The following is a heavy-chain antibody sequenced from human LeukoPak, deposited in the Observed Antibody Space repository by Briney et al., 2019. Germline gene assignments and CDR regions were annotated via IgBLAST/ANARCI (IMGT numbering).Heavy chain of an antibody. CDR2: MSYDGSNK. D-gene: IGHD5-18*01. J-gene: IGHJ4*02. V-gene: IGHV3-30*04. CDR1: GFIFSSYA. CDR3: AKGFGYSYGLDY. Sequence: GGSLRLSCAASGFIFSSYAMHWVRQAPGKGLEWVAVMSYDGSNKYYADSVKGRFTISRDNSKNTLYLQMNSLRAEDTAVYYCAKGFGYSYGLDYWGQGTLVTVSS.